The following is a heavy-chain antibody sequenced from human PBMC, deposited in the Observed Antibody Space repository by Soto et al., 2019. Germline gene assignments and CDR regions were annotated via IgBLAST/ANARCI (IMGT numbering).Heavy chain of an antibody. J-gene: IGHJ6*02. CDR2: ISYDGSNK. D-gene: IGHD3-3*01. CDR1: GFTFSSYA. Sequence: GGSLRLSCAASGFTFSSYAMHWVRQAPGKGLEWVAVISYDGSNKYYADSVKGRFTISRDNSKNTLYLQMNSLRAEDTAVYYCARTVLRFFEGTNYGMDVWGQGTTVTVSS. CDR3: ARTVLRFFEGTNYGMDV. V-gene: IGHV3-30-3*01.